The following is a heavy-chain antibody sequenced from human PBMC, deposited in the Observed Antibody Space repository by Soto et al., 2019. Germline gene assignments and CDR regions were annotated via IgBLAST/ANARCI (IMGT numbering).Heavy chain of an antibody. Sequence: GGSLRLSCAASGFTFSSYAMHWVRQAPGKGLEWVAVISYDGGNKYYADSVKGRFTISRDNSKNTLYLQMNSLRAEDTAVYYWAREGDIVVVPAAMGAFDIWGQGTMVTVSS. CDR3: AREGDIVVVPAAMGAFDI. CDR1: GFTFSSYA. D-gene: IGHD2-2*01. V-gene: IGHV3-30-3*01. J-gene: IGHJ3*02. CDR2: ISYDGGNK.